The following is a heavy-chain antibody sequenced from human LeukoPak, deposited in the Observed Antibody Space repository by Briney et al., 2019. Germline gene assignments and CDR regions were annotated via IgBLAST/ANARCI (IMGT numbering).Heavy chain of an antibody. V-gene: IGHV1-8*03. Sequence: ASVKVSCKASGYTFTSYDINWVRQATGQGLEWMGWMNPNSGNTGYAQKFQGGVTITRNTSISTAYMELSSLRSEDTAVYYCARPTYDSSGYYYFDYWGQGTLVTVSS. CDR3: ARPTYDSSGYYYFDY. CDR2: MNPNSGNT. CDR1: GYTFTSYD. D-gene: IGHD3-22*01. J-gene: IGHJ4*02.